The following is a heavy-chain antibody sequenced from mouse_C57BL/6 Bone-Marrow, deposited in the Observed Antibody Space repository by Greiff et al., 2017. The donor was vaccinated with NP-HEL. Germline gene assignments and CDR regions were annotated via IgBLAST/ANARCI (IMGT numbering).Heavy chain of an antibody. Sequence: QVQLQQSGPELVKPGASVKISCKASGYTFTDYYINWVKQRPGQGLEWIGWIFPGSGSTYYNEKFKGKATLTVDKSSSTAYMLLSSLTSEDSAVYFCARPGGSSYVSSWFAYWGQGTLVTVSA. V-gene: IGHV1-75*01. J-gene: IGHJ3*01. CDR2: IFPGSGST. D-gene: IGHD1-1*01. CDR3: ARPGGSSYVSSWFAY. CDR1: GYTFTDYY.